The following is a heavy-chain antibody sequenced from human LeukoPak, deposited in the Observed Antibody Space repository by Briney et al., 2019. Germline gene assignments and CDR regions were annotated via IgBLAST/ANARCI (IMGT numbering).Heavy chain of an antibody. Sequence: KPSETLSLTCAVYGGSFSGYYWSWIRQPPGKGLEWIGEINHSGSTNYNPSLKSRVTISVDTSKNQFSLKLSSVTAADTAVYYCARAYYDFWSGYPNPYYFDYWGQGTLVTVSS. CDR2: INHSGST. J-gene: IGHJ4*02. D-gene: IGHD3-3*01. CDR3: ARAYYDFWSGYPNPYYFDY. V-gene: IGHV4-34*01. CDR1: GGSFSGYY.